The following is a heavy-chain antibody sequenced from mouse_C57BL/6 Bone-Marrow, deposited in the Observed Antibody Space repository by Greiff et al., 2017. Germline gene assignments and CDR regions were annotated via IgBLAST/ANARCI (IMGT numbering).Heavy chain of an antibody. CDR2: ISSGSSTI. J-gene: IGHJ1*03. CDR1: GFTFSDYG. Sequence: DVKLVASGGGLVKPGGSLKLSCAASGFTFSDYGMHWVRQAPEKGLEWVAYISSGSSTIYYADTVKGRFTISRDNAKNTLFLQMTGLRSEGTAMYYCASPLLLRFPRDWYFDVWGTGTTVTVSS. D-gene: IGHD1-1*01. CDR3: ASPLLLRFPRDWYFDV. V-gene: IGHV5-17*01.